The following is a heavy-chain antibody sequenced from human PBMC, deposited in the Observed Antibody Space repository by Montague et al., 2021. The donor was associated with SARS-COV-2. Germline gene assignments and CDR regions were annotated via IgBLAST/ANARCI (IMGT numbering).Heavy chain of an antibody. D-gene: IGHD1-26*01. CDR2: IDWDGDK. Sequence: PALVKPTQTVTLTCTFSGFSLKTPGMCVSWIRQPPGKALEWLARIDWDGDKDFSTSLKTRLTVSRDTSKNQVVLTMTNMDPGDTATYYCARTSPYSGSSKEFDYWGQGVLVTVSS. V-gene: IGHV2-70*11. CDR1: GFSLKTPGMC. J-gene: IGHJ4*02. CDR3: ARTSPYSGSSKEFDY.